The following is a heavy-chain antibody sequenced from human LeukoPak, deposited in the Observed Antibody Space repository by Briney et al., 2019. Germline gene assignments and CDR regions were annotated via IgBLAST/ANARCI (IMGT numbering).Heavy chain of an antibody. Sequence: GGSLRLSCAASGFTFSSYGMHGVRQAPGKGLEWVAVIWYDGSNKYYADSVKGRFTISRDNSKNTLYLQMNSLRAEDTAVYYCARDAIRYSAEYFQHWGQGTLVTVSS. CDR3: ARDAIRYSAEYFQH. CDR2: IWYDGSNK. J-gene: IGHJ1*01. V-gene: IGHV3-33*01. D-gene: IGHD2-15*01. CDR1: GFTFSSYG.